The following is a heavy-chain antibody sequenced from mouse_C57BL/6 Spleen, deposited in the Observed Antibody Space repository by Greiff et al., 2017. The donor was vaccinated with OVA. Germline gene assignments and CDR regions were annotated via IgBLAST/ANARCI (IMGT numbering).Heavy chain of an antibody. CDR2: ISSGSSTI. CDR1: GFTFSDYG. CDR3: ARGGNIYYYGKGNYFDY. J-gene: IGHJ2*01. D-gene: IGHD1-1*01. Sequence: EVNVVESGGGLVKPGGSLKLSCAASGFTFSDYGMHWVRQAPEKGLEWVAYISSGSSTIYYADTVKGRFTISRDNAKNTLFLQMTSLRSEDTAMYYCARGGNIYYYGKGNYFDYWGQGTTLTVSS. V-gene: IGHV5-17*01.